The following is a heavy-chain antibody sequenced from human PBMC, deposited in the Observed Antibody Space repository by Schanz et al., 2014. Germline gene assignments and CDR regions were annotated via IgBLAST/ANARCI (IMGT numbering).Heavy chain of an antibody. CDR1: GFTFSDSW. CDR2: TSNDGSFT. V-gene: IGHV3-74*02. J-gene: IGHJ4*02. CDR3: ARGSGTFDS. Sequence: EVQLVESGGGLVKPGGSLRLSCAASGFTFSDSWMHWVRQAPGKGLVWVSRTSNDGSFTTFADSVKGRFTISRDNSDNTLYLQMNNLRAEDTAVYYCARGSGTFDSWGQGTLVTVSS. D-gene: IGHD3-3*01.